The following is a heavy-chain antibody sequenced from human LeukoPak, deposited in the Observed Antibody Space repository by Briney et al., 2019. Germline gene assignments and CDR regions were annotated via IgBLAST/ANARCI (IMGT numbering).Heavy chain of an antibody. CDR2: ISGSGGST. J-gene: IGHJ4*02. Sequence: SGGSLRLSCAASGFTFSSYAMSWVRQAPGKGLEWVSAISGSGGSTYYADSVKGRFTISRDNSKNTLYLQMNGLRAEDTAVYYCAKDGGAPFYVWGSYRSLEDYYFDYWGQGTLVTVSS. CDR1: GFTFSSYA. D-gene: IGHD3-16*02. CDR3: AKDGGAPFYVWGSYRSLEDYYFDY. V-gene: IGHV3-23*01.